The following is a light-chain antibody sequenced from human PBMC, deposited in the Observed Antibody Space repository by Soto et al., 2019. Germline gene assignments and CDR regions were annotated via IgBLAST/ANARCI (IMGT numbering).Light chain of an antibody. J-gene: IGKJ3*01. CDR2: EAS. CDR1: QSVSSY. Sequence: EVVLTQSPVTLSLSPGERATLSCRASQSVSSYLAWYQQKPGQAPRLVIYEASKRATGFPARFSGSGSGTDFTLTITNLEPEDFAVYFCQQWSRWPRETFGPGTTVDIK. CDR3: QQWSRWPRET. V-gene: IGKV3-11*01.